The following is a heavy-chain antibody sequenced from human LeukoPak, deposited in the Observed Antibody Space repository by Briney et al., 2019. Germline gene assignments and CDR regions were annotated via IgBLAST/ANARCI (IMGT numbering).Heavy chain of an antibody. Sequence: SETLSLTCTVSGGSISSSSYYWGWIRQPPGKGLEWIGSIYYSGTTYYNPSLKSRVTISVDTSKNQFSLKLSSVTAADTAVYYCARDMSSSRVFDPWGQGTLVTVSS. V-gene: IGHV4-39*07. CDR2: IYYSGTT. D-gene: IGHD6-13*01. CDR3: ARDMSSSRVFDP. CDR1: GGSISSSSYY. J-gene: IGHJ5*02.